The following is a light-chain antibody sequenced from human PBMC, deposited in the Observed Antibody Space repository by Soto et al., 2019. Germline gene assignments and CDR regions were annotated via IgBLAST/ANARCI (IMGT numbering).Light chain of an antibody. CDR3: TSYTSSSTYV. CDR1: SSDVGAYNY. V-gene: IGLV2-14*01. J-gene: IGLJ1*01. Sequence: QSVLTQPASVSGSPGESITISCTGTSSDVGAYNYVSWYQQDPGKAPKLMIYDVSSRPSGVSNRFSGSKSGHAASLTISGLQAEDEADYYCTSYTSSSTYVFGTGTKATV. CDR2: DVS.